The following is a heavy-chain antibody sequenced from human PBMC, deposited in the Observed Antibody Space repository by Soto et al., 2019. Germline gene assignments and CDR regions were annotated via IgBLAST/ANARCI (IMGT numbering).Heavy chain of an antibody. Sequence: EVQLVESGGGLVQPGGSLRLSCAASGFTFSTYSMNWVRQAPGKGLEWVSYISSRSYTIYYVDSVKGRFTISRDNAKNSLYLQMKSLRDEDTAVYYCARGGSSSDNGMDVWGQGTTVTVSS. J-gene: IGHJ6*02. D-gene: IGHD6-6*01. CDR2: ISSRSYTI. V-gene: IGHV3-48*02. CDR1: GFTFSTYS. CDR3: ARGGSSSDNGMDV.